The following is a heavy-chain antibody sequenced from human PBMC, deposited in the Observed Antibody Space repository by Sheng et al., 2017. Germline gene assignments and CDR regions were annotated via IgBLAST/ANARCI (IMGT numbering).Heavy chain of an antibody. V-gene: IGHV1-18*01. CDR3: ARDNFYRPNYFLTGYHY. Sequence: QVQLVQSGAEVKKPGASVKVSCKASGYTFTSYGISWVRQAPGQGLEWMGWISAYNGNTNYAQKLQGRVTMTTDTSTSTAYMELRSLRSDDTAVYYCARDNFYRPNYFLTGYHYWGQGTLVTVSS. CDR2: ISAYNGNT. D-gene: IGHD3-9*01. CDR1: GYTFTSYG. J-gene: IGHJ4*02.